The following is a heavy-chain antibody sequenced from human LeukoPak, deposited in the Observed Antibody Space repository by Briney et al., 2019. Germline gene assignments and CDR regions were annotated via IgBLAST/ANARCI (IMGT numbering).Heavy chain of an antibody. CDR3: AKEGGSGSGSYAYFDY. CDR1: GFTFSSYA. Sequence: PGGSLRLSCAASGFTFSSYAMSWVRQAPGKGLEWVSAIGGSGGSTCYADSVKGRFTISRDNSKNTLYLQMNSLRAEDTAVYYCAKEGGSGSGSYAYFDYWGQGTLVTVSS. J-gene: IGHJ4*02. D-gene: IGHD1-26*01. V-gene: IGHV3-23*01. CDR2: IGGSGGST.